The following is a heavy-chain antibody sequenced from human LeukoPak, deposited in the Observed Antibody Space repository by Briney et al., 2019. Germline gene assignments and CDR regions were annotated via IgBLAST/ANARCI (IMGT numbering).Heavy chain of an antibody. D-gene: IGHD5-18*01. J-gene: IGHJ6*04. CDR2: TRNKANSYTT. CDR1: GFTFSDHY. Sequence: PGGSLRLSCAASGFTFSDHYMDWVRQAPGKGLEWVGRTRNKANSYTTEYAASVKGRFTISRDDSKNSLYLQMNSLKTEDTAVYYCARIPPGRPVDTAIVDVWGKGTTVTVSS. V-gene: IGHV3-72*01. CDR3: ARIPPGRPVDTAIVDV.